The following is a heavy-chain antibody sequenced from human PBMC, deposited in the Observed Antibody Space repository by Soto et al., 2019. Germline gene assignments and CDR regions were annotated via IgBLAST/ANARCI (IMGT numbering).Heavy chain of an antibody. CDR2: MNPNSGNT. CDR3: ARFLDTAMVHDY. Sequence: ASVKVSCKASGYTFTSYDINWVRQATGQGLEWMGWMNPNSGNTGYAQKFQGRVTMTRNTSISTAYMELSSLRSEDTAVYYCARFLDTAMVHDYWGQGTLVTVS. V-gene: IGHV1-8*01. CDR1: GYTFTSYD. D-gene: IGHD5-18*01. J-gene: IGHJ4*02.